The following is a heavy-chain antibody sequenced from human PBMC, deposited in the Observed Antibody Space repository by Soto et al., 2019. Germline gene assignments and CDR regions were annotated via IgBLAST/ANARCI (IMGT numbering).Heavy chain of an antibody. D-gene: IGHD6-6*01. J-gene: IGHJ6*02. CDR2: IDPSDSYT. V-gene: IGHV5-10-1*01. CDR1: GYSFTSYW. Sequence: GSLKISCKGSGYSFTSYWISWVRQMPGKGLEWMGRIDPSDSYTNYSPSFQGHVTISADKSISTAYLQWSSLKASDTAMYYCARGSSSHNYYYYYYGMDVWGQGTTVTVSS. CDR3: ARGSSSHNYYYYYYGMDV.